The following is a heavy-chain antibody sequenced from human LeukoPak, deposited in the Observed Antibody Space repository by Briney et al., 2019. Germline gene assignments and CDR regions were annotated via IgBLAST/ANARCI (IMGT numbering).Heavy chain of an antibody. J-gene: IGHJ4*02. CDR3: ARGIAVAGVYY. CDR2: INHSGST. Sequence: PSETLSLTCAVYGGSFSGYYWSWIRQPPGKGLEWIGEINHSGSTNYNPSLKSRVTISVDTSKNQFSLKLSSVTAADTAVYYCARGIAVAGVYYWGQGTLVTVSS. V-gene: IGHV4-34*01. D-gene: IGHD6-19*01. CDR1: GGSFSGYY.